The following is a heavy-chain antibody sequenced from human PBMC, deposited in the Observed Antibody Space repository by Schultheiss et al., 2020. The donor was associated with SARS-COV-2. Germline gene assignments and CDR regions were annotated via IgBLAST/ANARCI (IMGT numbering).Heavy chain of an antibody. CDR2: INSDGSST. D-gene: IGHD3-22*01. Sequence: GGSLRLSCAASGFTFSSYWMHWVRQAPGKGLVWVSRINSDGSSTSYADSVKGRFTISRDNAKNTLYLQMNSLRAEDTAVYYCARDGSYDSSNWYFDLWGRGTLVTVSS. CDR3: ARDGSYDSSNWYFDL. V-gene: IGHV3-74*01. CDR1: GFTFSSYW. J-gene: IGHJ2*01.